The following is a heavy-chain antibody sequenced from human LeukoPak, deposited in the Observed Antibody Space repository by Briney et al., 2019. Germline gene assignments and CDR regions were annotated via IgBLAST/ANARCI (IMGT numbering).Heavy chain of an antibody. CDR1: GGSISISNSNW. CDR2: IYHSGST. Sequence: PSGTLSLTCGVSGGSISISNSNWWSWVRQPPGKGLEWIGEIYHSGSTNYNPSLKSRVTISVDKSKNQFSLKLTSVTAADTAVYYCARDLHGGNSFTSDWYFDLWGRGTLVTVSS. CDR3: ARDLHGGNSFTSDWYFDL. V-gene: IGHV4-4*02. J-gene: IGHJ2*01. D-gene: IGHD4-23*01.